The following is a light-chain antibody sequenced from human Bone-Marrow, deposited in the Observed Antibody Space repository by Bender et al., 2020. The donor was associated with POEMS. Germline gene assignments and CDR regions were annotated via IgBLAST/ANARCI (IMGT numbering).Light chain of an antibody. CDR1: TSYNL. CDR2: EGN. CDR3: LSNVGTTTFV. J-gene: IGLJ2*01. Sequence: QSALTQTASVSGSPGQSITISCTGGTSYNLVSWYQQHPGKAPKLMIYEGNSRASGVSNRFSASKSGTTASLTISGLQAEDEADYYCLSNVGTTTFVFGGGTKLTVL. V-gene: IGLV2-23*03.